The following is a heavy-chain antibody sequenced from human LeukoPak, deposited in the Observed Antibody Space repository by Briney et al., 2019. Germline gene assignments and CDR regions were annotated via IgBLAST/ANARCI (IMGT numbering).Heavy chain of an antibody. CDR2: INHSGST. V-gene: IGHV4-34*01. CDR1: GESFIGYY. Sequence: ETMSLTCAVYGESFIGYYWSWVRQPPGKGLEWIGEINHSGSTNYNPSLKSRVTISVDTSKNQFSLKLSSVTAADAAIYYSARDYYLYYMDVWGKGTTVTVSS. J-gene: IGHJ6*03. CDR3: ARDYYLYYMDV.